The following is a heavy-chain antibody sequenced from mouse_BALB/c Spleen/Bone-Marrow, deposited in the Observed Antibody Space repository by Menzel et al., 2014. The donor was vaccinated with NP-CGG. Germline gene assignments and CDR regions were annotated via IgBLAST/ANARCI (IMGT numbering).Heavy chain of an antibody. J-gene: IGHJ4*01. V-gene: IGHV2-6-7*01. CDR2: MGGDGST. Sequence: VQGVESGPGLVAPSQSLAITCTVSGFSLTGYGVKWVRQPPGKGLEWLGEMGGDGSTDYNSALKSRLSISKDNSKSQVFLKMNSLQTDDTARYYCARDYGTGAMDYWGQGTSVTVSS. CDR3: ARDYGTGAMDY. D-gene: IGHD1-1*01. CDR1: GFSLTGYG.